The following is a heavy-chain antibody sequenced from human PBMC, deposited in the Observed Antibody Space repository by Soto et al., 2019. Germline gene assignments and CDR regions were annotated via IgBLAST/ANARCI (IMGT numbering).Heavy chain of an antibody. V-gene: IGHV3-30*18. D-gene: IGHD6-19*01. CDR2: ISYDGSNR. Sequence: GGSLRLSCAASGFTFSSCGMHWVRHAPGKGLEWVALISYDGSNRYYAASAKGRFTISKDNSKNTLSLPMNRLITEDTAVYYCAKSNSGRYWGFFDYWGQGTLVTVSS. CDR3: AKSNSGRYWGFFDY. J-gene: IGHJ4*02. CDR1: GFTFSSCG.